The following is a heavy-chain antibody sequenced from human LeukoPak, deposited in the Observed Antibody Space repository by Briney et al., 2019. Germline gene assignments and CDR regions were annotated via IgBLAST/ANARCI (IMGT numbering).Heavy chain of an antibody. J-gene: IGHJ4*02. CDR3: ARDRPDDYYDSSGYSDY. CDR1: GGTFISYA. Sequence: SVKVSCKASGGTFISYAISWVRQAPGQGLEWMGRIIPILGIANYAQKFQGRVTITADKSTSTAYMELSSLRSEDTAVYYCARDRPDDYYDSSGYSDYWGQGTLVTVSS. D-gene: IGHD3-22*01. CDR2: IIPILGIA. V-gene: IGHV1-69*04.